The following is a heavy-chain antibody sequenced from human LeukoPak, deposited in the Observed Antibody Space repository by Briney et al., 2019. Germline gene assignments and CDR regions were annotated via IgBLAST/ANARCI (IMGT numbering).Heavy chain of an antibody. Sequence: PGRSLRLSCAASGFTFSSYAMHWVRQAPGKGLEWVAVISYDGSNKYYADSVKGRFTISRDNSKNTLYLQMNSLRAEDTAVNYCARDQYDFNPFGMDVWGQGTTVTVSS. CDR2: ISYDGSNK. J-gene: IGHJ6*02. CDR3: ARDQYDFNPFGMDV. CDR1: GFTFSSYA. D-gene: IGHD3-3*01. V-gene: IGHV3-30-3*01.